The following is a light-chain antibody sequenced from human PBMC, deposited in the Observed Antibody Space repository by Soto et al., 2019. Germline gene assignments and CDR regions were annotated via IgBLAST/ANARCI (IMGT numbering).Light chain of an antibody. CDR2: GSY. Sequence: EIVMTQSPATLSLSPGERATLSCRASQSVSSTLAWFQQKPGQAPRLLIYGSYTRATGIPARFSGSGSGTEFTLTISSLQSEDFAVYYCQQYNNWPLTFGQGTKVEIK. CDR1: QSVSST. J-gene: IGKJ1*01. V-gene: IGKV3D-15*01. CDR3: QQYNNWPLT.